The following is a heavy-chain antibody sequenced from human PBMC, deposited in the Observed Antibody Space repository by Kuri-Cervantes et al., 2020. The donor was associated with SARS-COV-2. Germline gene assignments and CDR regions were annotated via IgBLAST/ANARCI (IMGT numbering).Heavy chain of an antibody. CDR3: ARVEGISLDY. Sequence: GGSLRLSCAASGFTFSSYSMNWVRRAPGKGLEWVSYISSSSSTIYYADSVKGRFTISRDNAKNSLYLQMNSLRAEDTAVYYCARVEGISLDYWGQGTLVTVSS. CDR1: GFTFSSYS. J-gene: IGHJ4*02. D-gene: IGHD3-3*01. CDR2: ISSSSSTI. V-gene: IGHV3-48*01.